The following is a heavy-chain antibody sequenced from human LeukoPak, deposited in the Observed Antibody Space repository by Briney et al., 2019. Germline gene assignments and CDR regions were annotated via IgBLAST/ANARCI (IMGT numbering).Heavy chain of an antibody. V-gene: IGHV3-30-3*01. D-gene: IGHD3-22*01. CDR3: ARDRGSRYYYDTSGHYYFDY. CDR1: GFTFSSYA. Sequence: GGSLRLSCAASGFTFSSYAMHWVRQAPGKGLEWVAVISYDGSNKNYADSVKGRFTISRDNAKNSLYLQMNSLRAEDTAVYYCARDRGSRYYYDTSGHYYFDYWGQGTLVTVSS. CDR2: ISYDGSNK. J-gene: IGHJ4*02.